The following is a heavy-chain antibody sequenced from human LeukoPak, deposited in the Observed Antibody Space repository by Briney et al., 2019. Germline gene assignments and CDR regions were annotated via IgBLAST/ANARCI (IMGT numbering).Heavy chain of an antibody. V-gene: IGHV1-2*02. D-gene: IGHD2-2*01. CDR3: ARDCSSTSCYVFDY. Sequence: GASAKVSCKASGYTFTGYYMHWVRQAPGQGLEWMGWINPNSGGTNYAQKFQGRVTMTRDTSISTAYMELSRLRSDDTAVYYCARDCSSTSCYVFDYWGQGTLVTVSS. CDR2: INPNSGGT. J-gene: IGHJ4*02. CDR1: GYTFTGYY.